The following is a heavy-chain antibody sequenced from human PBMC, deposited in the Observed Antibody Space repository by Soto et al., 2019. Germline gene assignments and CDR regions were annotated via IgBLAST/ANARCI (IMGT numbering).Heavy chain of an antibody. CDR3: VRGLYTGSPHFFF. J-gene: IGHJ4*02. D-gene: IGHD1-26*01. V-gene: IGHV3-7*05. CDR1: EFTFSTYW. CDR2: IEGDGSEK. Sequence: GESLKISCAASEFTFSTYWMTWVRQAPGKGLEWVANIEGDGSEKNYVDSVKGRFTVSRDNAKRSLYLQMNSLRVEDTAIYYCVRGLYTGSPHFFFWGQGTLVTVSS.